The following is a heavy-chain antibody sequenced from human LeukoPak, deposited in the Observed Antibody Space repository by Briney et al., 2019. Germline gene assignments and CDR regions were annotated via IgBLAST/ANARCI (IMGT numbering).Heavy chain of an antibody. J-gene: IGHJ4*02. V-gene: IGHV3-9*01. Sequence: PGGSLRLSCAASGFTFDDNAMHWVRQAPGKGLEWVSGISWNSGSIGYADSVKGRFTISRDNAKNSLYLQMNSLRAEDTALYYCAKSYGSESYYTLDYWGQGTLVTVSS. CDR1: GFTFDDNA. CDR2: ISWNSGSI. D-gene: IGHD3-10*01. CDR3: AKSYGSESYYTLDY.